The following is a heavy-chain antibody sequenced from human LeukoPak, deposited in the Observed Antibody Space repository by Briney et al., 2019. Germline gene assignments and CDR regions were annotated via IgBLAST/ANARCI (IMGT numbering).Heavy chain of an antibody. CDR1: GLSFIELS. CDR3: LVSIVVVPAAPDY. Sequence: ASVKVSCKVSGLSFIELSFHWVRQAPGKGLEWMGGYDPEKDETVYAQKFQGRVTMTEDTSTDTVYMQLSSLRSEDTAVYYCLVSIVVVPAAPDYWGQGTLVTVSS. J-gene: IGHJ4*02. V-gene: IGHV1-24*01. CDR2: YDPEKDET. D-gene: IGHD2-2*01.